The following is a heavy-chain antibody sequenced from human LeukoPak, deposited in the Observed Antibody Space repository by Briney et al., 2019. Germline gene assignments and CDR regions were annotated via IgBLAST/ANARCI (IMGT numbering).Heavy chain of an antibody. V-gene: IGHV4-4*07. CDR2: IYASGST. D-gene: IGHD5-18*01. CDR1: GGSISSYY. Sequence: PSETLSLTCTVSGGSISSYYWSWIRQPAGKGLEWIGRIYASGSTNYNPSLKSRVTMSVDTSKNQFSLKLSSVTAADTAVYYCARTGGGTASYTSDYYGMDVWGQGTTVTVSS. J-gene: IGHJ6*02. CDR3: ARTGGGTASYTSDYYGMDV.